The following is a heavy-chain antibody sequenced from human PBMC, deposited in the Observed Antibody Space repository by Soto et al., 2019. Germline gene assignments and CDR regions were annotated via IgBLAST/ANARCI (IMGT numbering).Heavy chain of an antibody. CDR1: GFTFSSSW. D-gene: IGHD3-16*01. Sequence: PGWSLRLSCAASGFTFSSSWMHWVRQAPGKGLVWVSHINSDGTDTNYADSVKGRFTISRDNAKNTVYLQMNSLRAEDTAVYYCARDWSYALNYWGQGSLVTGSS. J-gene: IGHJ4*02. CDR3: ARDWSYALNY. V-gene: IGHV3-74*01. CDR2: INSDGTDT.